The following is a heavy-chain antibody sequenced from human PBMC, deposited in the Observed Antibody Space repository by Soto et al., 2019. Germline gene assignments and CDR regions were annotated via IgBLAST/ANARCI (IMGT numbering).Heavy chain of an antibody. V-gene: IGHV3-74*01. J-gene: IGHJ4*02. D-gene: IGHD2-21*01. CDR3: ARGGEVGAGQYYLDDS. CDR1: GFTFSSNW. CDR2: MNPDGSTR. Sequence: EVQLVESGGDLVQPGGSLRLSCAASGFTFSSNWMHWVRQGPGKGLVWVARMNPDGSTRGYADSVKGRFTISRDNARNTVFLQMSSLGAEDTAVYYCARGGEVGAGQYYLDDSWGQGTLVTVSS.